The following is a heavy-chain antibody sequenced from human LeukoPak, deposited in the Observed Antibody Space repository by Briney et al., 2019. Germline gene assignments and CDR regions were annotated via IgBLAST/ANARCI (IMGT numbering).Heavy chain of an antibody. CDR2: IREDGTEK. CDR3: ARAVRYYYDSSGYQN. J-gene: IGHJ4*02. V-gene: IGHV3-7*03. D-gene: IGHD3-22*01. CDR1: GFTFNKHW. Sequence: HPGGSLRLSCAASGFTFNKHWMSWIRQAPGKGLEWVATIREDGTEKKYVDSVKGRFTISRDNAKNSLYLQMNSLRAEDTALYYCARAVRYYYDSSGYQNWGQGTLVTVSS.